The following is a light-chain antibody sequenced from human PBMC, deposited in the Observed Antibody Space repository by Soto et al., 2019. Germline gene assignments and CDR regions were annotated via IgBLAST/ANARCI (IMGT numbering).Light chain of an antibody. Sequence: QSVLTQPPSVSGAPRQRVTISCSGSSSNIGNKPVNWYQQLPGKAPRLLIYYDDLLPSGVSDRFSGSKSGTSASLAISGLQSEDEADDYCATWDDSLNKEVFGGGTKLTVL. V-gene: IGLV1-36*01. CDR2: YDD. CDR1: SSNIGNKP. CDR3: ATWDDSLNKEV. J-gene: IGLJ2*01.